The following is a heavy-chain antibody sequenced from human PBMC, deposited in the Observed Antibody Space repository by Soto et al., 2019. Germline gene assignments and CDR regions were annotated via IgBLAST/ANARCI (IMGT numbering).Heavy chain of an antibody. CDR3: ATSYGSRSYTVSLSDY. CDR2: ISAYNGNT. D-gene: IGHD3-10*01. Sequence: ASVKVSCKASGYTFTSYGISWVRQAPGQGLEWMGWISAYNGNTNYAQKLQGRVTMTTDTSTNTAYMELSSLRSDDTAVYYCATSYGSRSYTVSLSDYWGQGTLVTVSS. V-gene: IGHV1-18*01. J-gene: IGHJ4*02. CDR1: GYTFTSYG.